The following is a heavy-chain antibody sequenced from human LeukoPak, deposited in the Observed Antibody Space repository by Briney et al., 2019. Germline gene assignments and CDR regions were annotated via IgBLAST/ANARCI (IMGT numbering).Heavy chain of an antibody. CDR1: GFTFTSYK. J-gene: IGHJ6*03. CDR2: ITSSSSYI. CDR3: ARDPYSGNYGAYYYYYMDV. V-gene: IGHV3-21*06. Sequence: GGSLRLSCAASGFTFTSYKMNWVRQAPGKGLEWVSPITSSSSYIYYADSVKGRSTISRDNAKNSLYLQMDSLRVEDTAVYYCARDPYSGNYGAYYYYYMDVWGKGTTVTISS. D-gene: IGHD1-26*01.